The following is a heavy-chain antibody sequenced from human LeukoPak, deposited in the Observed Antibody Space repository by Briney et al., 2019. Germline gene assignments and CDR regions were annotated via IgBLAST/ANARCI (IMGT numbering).Heavy chain of an antibody. Sequence: GGSLRLSCAASGFTFSNYGLSWVRQAPGKGLEWVSGISDSGGNTYYADSVKGRFTISRDNAKNTLYLQMNSLRAEDTAVYYCAREYGFGSGSYYPWGQGTLVIVSS. J-gene: IGHJ5*02. CDR3: AREYGFGSGSYYP. D-gene: IGHD3-10*01. CDR2: ISDSGGNT. CDR1: GFTFSNYG. V-gene: IGHV3-23*01.